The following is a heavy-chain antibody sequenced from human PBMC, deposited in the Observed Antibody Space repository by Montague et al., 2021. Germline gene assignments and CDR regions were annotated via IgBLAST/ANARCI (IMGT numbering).Heavy chain of an antibody. Sequence: SETLSLTCSVSGASICDYYWSWIRQPPGKGLEWIGYIYYSRRTNYNPSLKSRVTISVDTSKNQFSLKLSSVTAADTAFYYCAVTNPYYYYGMDVWGQVTTVTVSS. CDR1: GASICDYY. CDR2: IYYSRRT. D-gene: IGHD1-14*01. V-gene: IGHV4-59*01. J-gene: IGHJ6*02. CDR3: AVTNPYYYYGMDV.